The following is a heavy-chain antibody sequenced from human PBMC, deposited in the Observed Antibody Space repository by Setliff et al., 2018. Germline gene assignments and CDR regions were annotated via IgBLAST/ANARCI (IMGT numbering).Heavy chain of an antibody. V-gene: IGHV3-30*04. Sequence: GGSLRLSCADSGSTFSSYAMHWVRQAPGKGLEWVAVTXXXXXXXXXXXXXXXXFTXXXXNSKNTLYLQMNSLRAEDTAVYYCARGNYDILTGSSMDVWGKGTTVTVSS. D-gene: IGHD3-9*01. J-gene: IGHJ6*03. CDR1: GSTFSSYA. CDR2: TXXXXXXX. CDR3: ARGNYDILTGSSMDV.